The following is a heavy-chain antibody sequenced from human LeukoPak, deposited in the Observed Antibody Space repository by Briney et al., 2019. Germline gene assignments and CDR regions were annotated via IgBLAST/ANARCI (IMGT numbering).Heavy chain of an antibody. CDR2: ISGSGGST. Sequence: PGGSLSLSCAASGFPFSSYAMSWVRQAQGKALEPVSGISGSGGSTYYADSVKGRFTISRDNSEKTLHLQMNSLRAEDTAVYYCAKDGVAVVGPFDYWGQGTLVTVSS. CDR1: GFPFSSYA. J-gene: IGHJ4*02. D-gene: IGHD6-19*01. V-gene: IGHV3-23*01. CDR3: AKDGVAVVGPFDY.